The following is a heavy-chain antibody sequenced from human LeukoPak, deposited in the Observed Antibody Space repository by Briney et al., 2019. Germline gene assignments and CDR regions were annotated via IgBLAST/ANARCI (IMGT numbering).Heavy chain of an antibody. J-gene: IGHJ4*02. Sequence: GGSLRLSCAASGLTFSDYYMSWIRQAPGKGLEWVSYISSGRTTYYADSVKGRFTIPRDNAKNSLYLQMNSLRAEDTAIYYCARDTSMAAFDYWGQGTLVTVSS. CDR1: GLTFSDYY. CDR2: ISSGRTT. CDR3: ARDTSMAAFDY. D-gene: IGHD1-1*01. V-gene: IGHV3-11*04.